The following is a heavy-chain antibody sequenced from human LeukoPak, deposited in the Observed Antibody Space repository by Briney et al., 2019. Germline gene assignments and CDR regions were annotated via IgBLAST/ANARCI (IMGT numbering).Heavy chain of an antibody. D-gene: IGHD3-22*01. J-gene: IGHJ4*02. CDR3: AKMGASSGYSPIDY. Sequence: AAVTVSFKASGYSFTNYGFSWVRQAPGQGREWMGWISTYDGNTNYVQKVQGRVTMTTDSSTSTAYMELRTLRSDDTAVYYCAKMGASSGYSPIDYWGQGTLVTVSS. CDR1: GYSFTNYG. CDR2: ISTYDGNT. V-gene: IGHV1-18*01.